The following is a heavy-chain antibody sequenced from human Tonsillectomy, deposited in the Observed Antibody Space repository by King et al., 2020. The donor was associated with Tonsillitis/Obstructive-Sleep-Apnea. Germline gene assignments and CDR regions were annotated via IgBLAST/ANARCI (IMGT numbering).Heavy chain of an antibody. J-gene: IGHJ6*02. CDR1: GFTFSSYE. CDR2: ISSSGSTI. CDR3: ARTGPYYYYGMDV. Sequence: VQLVESGGGLVQPGGSLRLSCAASGFTFSSYEMNWVRQAPGKGLEWVSYISSSGSTIYYADSVKGRFTISRDNAKNSLYLQMNRLRAEDTAVYYCARTGPYYYYGMDVWGQGTTVTVSS. V-gene: IGHV3-48*03.